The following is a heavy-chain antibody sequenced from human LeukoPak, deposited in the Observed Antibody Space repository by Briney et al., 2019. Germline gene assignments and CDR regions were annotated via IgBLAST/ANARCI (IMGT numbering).Heavy chain of an antibody. CDR3: ARLARWELDY. CDR2: ISSSGSTI. J-gene: IGHJ4*02. V-gene: IGHV3-48*03. Sequence: GGSLRLSCAASGFTFSYYELNWVRQAPGKGLEWVSYISSSGSTIYYADSVKGRFTISRDNAKNSLYLQMNSLRAEDTAVYYCARLARWELDYWGQGTLVTVSS. D-gene: IGHD1-26*01. CDR1: GFTFSYYE.